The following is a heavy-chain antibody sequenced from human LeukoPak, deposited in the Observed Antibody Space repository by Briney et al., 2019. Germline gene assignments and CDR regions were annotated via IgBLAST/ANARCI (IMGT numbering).Heavy chain of an antibody. CDR3: ARDLEVEVANDAFDI. V-gene: IGHV1-69*05. CDR2: IIPIFGTA. J-gene: IGHJ3*02. Sequence: SVKVSCKASGGTFSSYAISWVRQAPGQGLEWMGGIIPIFGTANYAQKFQGRVTITTDESTSTAYMELRSLRSDDTAVYYCARDLEVEVANDAFDIWGQGTMVTVSS. D-gene: IGHD2-15*01. CDR1: GGTFSSYA.